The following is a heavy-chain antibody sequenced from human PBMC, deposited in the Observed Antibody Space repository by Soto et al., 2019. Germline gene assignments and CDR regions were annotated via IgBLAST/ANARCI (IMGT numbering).Heavy chain of an antibody. Sequence: QVQLVQSGTEVKKPGASVKVSCKASGYSFNNYGVSWVRQAPGQGLEWMGGISAYNGLTNHAQKFQGRVTMSTDTSTSTAYMELRSLRSDDTAVYYCARIGYCSGGRCYLGAFDIWGQGTAVTVSS. CDR2: ISAYNGLT. V-gene: IGHV1-18*01. D-gene: IGHD2-15*01. CDR3: ARIGYCSGGRCYLGAFDI. J-gene: IGHJ3*02. CDR1: GYSFNNYG.